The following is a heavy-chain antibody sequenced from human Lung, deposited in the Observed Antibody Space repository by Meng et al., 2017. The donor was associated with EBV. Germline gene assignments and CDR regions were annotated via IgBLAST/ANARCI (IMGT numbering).Heavy chain of an antibody. J-gene: IGHJ4*02. V-gene: IGHV6-1*01. D-gene: IGHD3-10*02. CDR1: GDRVSSNSAA. Sequence: QVPLQHSGPGLVKPPQTLSLTGATAGDRVSSNSAAWNWIRQSPSRGLEWLGRTYYRSKYYNDYALSVKSRITINPDTSKNQFSLQLNSVTPEDTAIYYCARDWGDVRGGFDFWGQGTLVTVSS. CDR3: ARDWGDVRGGFDF. CDR2: TYYRSKYYN.